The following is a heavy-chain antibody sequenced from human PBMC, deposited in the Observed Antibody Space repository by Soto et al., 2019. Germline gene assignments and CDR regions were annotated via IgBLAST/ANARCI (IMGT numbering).Heavy chain of an antibody. CDR3: AKDFPESSGWYQVDY. CDR2: ISYDGSNK. V-gene: IGHV3-30*18. Sequence: LKLSCAASGFTFSSYGMHWVRQAPGKGLEWVAVISYDGSNKYYADSVKGRFTISRDNSKNTLYLQMNSLRAEDTAVYYCAKDFPESSGWYQVDYWGQGTLVTVSS. J-gene: IGHJ4*02. CDR1: GFTFSSYG. D-gene: IGHD6-19*01.